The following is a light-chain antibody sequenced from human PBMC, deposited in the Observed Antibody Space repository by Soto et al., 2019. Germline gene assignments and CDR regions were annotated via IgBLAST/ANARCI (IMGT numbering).Light chain of an antibody. V-gene: IGKV3-20*01. J-gene: IGKJ3*01. CDR3: QHYGDSPPFT. Sequence: EIVMTHSPATLSVSPGERATLSCRASQSVSNNLAWYQQKPGQAPRLLIYGASTRATGIPDRFSGSGSGTDFTLSISRLEPEDFAVYYCQHYGDSPPFTFGPGTKVDVK. CDR1: QSVSNN. CDR2: GAS.